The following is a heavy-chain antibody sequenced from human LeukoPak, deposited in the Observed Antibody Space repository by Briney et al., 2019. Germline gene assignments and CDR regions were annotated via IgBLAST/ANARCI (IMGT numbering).Heavy chain of an antibody. Sequence: PSETLSLTCAVSGYSISSGYYWGWLRHPPGKGLEWIGSIYHSGSTYYNPSLKSRVTISIDTSKNQFSLKLSSVTAADTAVFYCARSYCTSTSCYFFDYWGQGTLVTVSS. D-gene: IGHD2-2*01. CDR1: GYSISSGYY. V-gene: IGHV4-38-2*01. CDR3: ARSYCTSTSCYFFDY. CDR2: IYHSGST. J-gene: IGHJ4*02.